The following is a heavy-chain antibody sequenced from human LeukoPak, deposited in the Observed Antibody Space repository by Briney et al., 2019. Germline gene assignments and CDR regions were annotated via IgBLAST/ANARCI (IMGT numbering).Heavy chain of an antibody. D-gene: IGHD1-26*01. V-gene: IGHV1-2*04. CDR3: AREKGWELKSRVGMDV. Sequence: ASVKVSCKASGYTFTGYYLNWVRQAPGQGLEWMGWINPNSGGTNYAQKFQGWVTMTRDTSISTAYMEMSRLRSDDTAVYYCAREKGWELKSRVGMDVWGQGTTVTVSS. CDR1: GYTFTGYY. J-gene: IGHJ6*02. CDR2: INPNSGGT.